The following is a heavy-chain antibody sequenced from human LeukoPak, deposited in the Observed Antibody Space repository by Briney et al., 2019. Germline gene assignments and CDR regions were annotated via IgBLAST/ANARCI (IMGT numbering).Heavy chain of an antibody. D-gene: IGHD1-26*01. V-gene: IGHV3-7*03. CDR1: GFTFSNSW. Sequence: GGSLRLSCAGSGFTFSNSWMGWVRQAPGKGLEWVANVQHIGGETYYVDSVKGRFTISRDNAKNSLYLQMNSLRAEDTAVYYCARDSGSSGQYYFDYWGQGTLVTVSS. J-gene: IGHJ4*02. CDR2: VQHIGGET. CDR3: ARDSGSSGQYYFDY.